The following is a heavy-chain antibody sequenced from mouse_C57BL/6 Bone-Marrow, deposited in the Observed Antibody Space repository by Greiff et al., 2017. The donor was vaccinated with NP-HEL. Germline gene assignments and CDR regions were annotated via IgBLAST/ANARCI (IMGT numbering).Heavy chain of an antibody. V-gene: IGHV3-6*01. Sequence: EVKLQESGPGLVKPSQSLSLTCSVTGYSITSGYYWNWIRQFPGNKLEWMGYISYDGSNNYNPSLKNRISITRDTSKNQFFLKLNSVTTEDTATYYCARGGTYWASWFAYWGQGTLVTVSA. D-gene: IGHD4-1*01. CDR3: ARGGTYWASWFAY. CDR2: ISYDGSN. CDR1: GYSITSGYY. J-gene: IGHJ3*01.